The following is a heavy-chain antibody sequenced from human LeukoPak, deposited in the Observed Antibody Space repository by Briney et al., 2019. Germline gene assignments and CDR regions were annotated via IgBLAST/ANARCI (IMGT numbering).Heavy chain of an antibody. CDR2: IRYDGSNK. D-gene: IGHD2-8*01. CDR3: AKLLGYCTNGVCYSEAFDI. Sequence: GGSLRLSCAASGFTFSNYGMHWVRQSPGKGLEWVAFIRYDGSNKYYADTVKGRFTISRDNSKNTLYLQMNSLRAEDTAVYYCAKLLGYCTNGVCYSEAFDIWGQGTMVTVSS. J-gene: IGHJ3*02. CDR1: GFTFSNYG. V-gene: IGHV3-30*02.